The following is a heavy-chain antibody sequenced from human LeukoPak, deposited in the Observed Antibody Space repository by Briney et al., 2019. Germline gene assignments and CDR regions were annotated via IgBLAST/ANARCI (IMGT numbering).Heavy chain of an antibody. CDR3: ARACVGATYSPSPFDY. V-gene: IGHV1-46*01. CDR2: INPSGGST. J-gene: IGHJ4*02. Sequence: ASVKVSCKASGYTFTSYYMHWVRQAPGQGLEWMGIINPSGGSTSYAQKFQGRVTMTRDTSTSTVYMELSSLRSEDTAVYYCARACVGATYSPSPFDYWGQGTLVTVSS. D-gene: IGHD1-26*01. CDR1: GYTFTSYY.